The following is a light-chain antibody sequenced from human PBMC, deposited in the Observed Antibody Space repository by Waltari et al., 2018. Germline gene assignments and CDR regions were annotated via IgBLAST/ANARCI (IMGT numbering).Light chain of an antibody. J-gene: IGLJ1*01. CDR2: EVT. CDR1: RSDVGSYSY. V-gene: IGLV2-14*01. CDR3: SSYTTTTTLV. Sequence: QSAPTQPAAVSVSPGQSITISRTGTRSDVGSYSYVPWYRQYPGKAPELLIYEVTHRPSGVSDRFSGSRSGSTASLTISGLQTEDEADYFCSSYTTTTTLVFGTGTKVIVL.